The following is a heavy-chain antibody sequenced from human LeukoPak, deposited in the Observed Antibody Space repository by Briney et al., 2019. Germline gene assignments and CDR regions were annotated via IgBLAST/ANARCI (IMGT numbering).Heavy chain of an antibody. CDR2: ISDSGGYT. Sequence: PGGSLRLSCAASGLTFRTYAMSWVRQAPGKGLEWVSSISDSGGYTFYADSVKGRFTISRDNSKNTLYLQMNSLRAEDTAVHYCAKDGGATLDYWGQGTLVTVSS. J-gene: IGHJ4*02. CDR1: GLTFRTYA. D-gene: IGHD1-26*01. CDR3: AKDGGATLDY. V-gene: IGHV3-23*01.